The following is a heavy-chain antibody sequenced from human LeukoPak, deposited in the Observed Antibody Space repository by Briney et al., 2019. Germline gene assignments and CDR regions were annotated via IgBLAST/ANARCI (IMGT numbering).Heavy chain of an antibody. J-gene: IGHJ6*02. Sequence: PGGSLRLSCAASGFTFSYYSMNWVRQAPGKGLEWISYISSGSSYTKYADSVNGRFTISRDNAKNSLYLQVNSLRAEDTAVYYCARVQARYCSGGRCYGHNYGMDVWGQGTTVTVSS. CDR1: GFTFSYYS. CDR2: ISSGSSYT. CDR3: ARVQARYCSGGRCYGHNYGMDV. V-gene: IGHV3-21*05. D-gene: IGHD2-15*01.